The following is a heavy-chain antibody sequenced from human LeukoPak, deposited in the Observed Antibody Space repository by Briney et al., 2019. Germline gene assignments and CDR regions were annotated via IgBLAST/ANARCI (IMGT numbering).Heavy chain of an antibody. J-gene: IGHJ4*02. V-gene: IGHV3-21*01. CDR3: ARSRGAGPGAYFDY. CDR1: GFTFSSYS. Sequence: GGSLRLSCAASGFTFSSYSMNWVRQAPGKALEWVSSISSSSSYIYYADSVKGRFTISRDNAKNSLYLQMNGLRAEDAAVYYCARSRGAGPGAYFDYWGQGTLITVSS. CDR2: ISSSSSYI. D-gene: IGHD6-19*01.